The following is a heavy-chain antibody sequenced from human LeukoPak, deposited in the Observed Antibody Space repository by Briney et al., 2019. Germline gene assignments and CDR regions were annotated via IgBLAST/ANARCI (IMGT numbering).Heavy chain of an antibody. CDR2: IYYSGST. V-gene: IGHV4-39*01. D-gene: IGHD3-22*01. Sequence: SETLSLTCTVSGGSISSSSYYWGWIRQPPGKGLEWIGSIYYSGSTYYNPSLKSRVTISVDTSKNQFSLKLSSVTAADAAVYYCARPYYDSTGAFDIWGQGTMVTVSS. CDR3: ARPYYDSTGAFDI. J-gene: IGHJ3*02. CDR1: GGSISSSSYY.